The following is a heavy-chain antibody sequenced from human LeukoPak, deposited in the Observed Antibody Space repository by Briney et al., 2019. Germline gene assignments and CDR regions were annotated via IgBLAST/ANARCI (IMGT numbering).Heavy chain of an antibody. CDR1: GGSISSYY. CDR3: ARGQQLDYYYMDV. Sequence: SETLSLTCTVSGGSISSYYWSWIRQPPGKGLEWIGYIYYSGSTSYNPSLKSRVTISVDTSKNQFSLKLNSVTAADTAVYYCARGQQLDYYYMDVWGKGTTVTVSS. D-gene: IGHD6-13*01. V-gene: IGHV4-59*01. J-gene: IGHJ6*03. CDR2: IYYSGST.